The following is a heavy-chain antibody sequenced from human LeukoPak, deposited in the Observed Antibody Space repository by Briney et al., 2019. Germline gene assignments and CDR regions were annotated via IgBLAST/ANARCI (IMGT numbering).Heavy chain of an antibody. D-gene: IGHD2-15*01. V-gene: IGHV3-21*04. CDR1: GFTFSSYS. Sequence: GGSLRLSCATSGFTFSSYSMNWVRQAPGKGLEWVSSISSSSSYIYYADSVKGRFTISRDNAKNTLYLQMNSLRAEDTAVYFCAKGEGYCSGNSCYYYYYMDVWGKGTTVTVSS. CDR2: ISSSSSYI. CDR3: AKGEGYCSGNSCYYYYYMDV. J-gene: IGHJ6*03.